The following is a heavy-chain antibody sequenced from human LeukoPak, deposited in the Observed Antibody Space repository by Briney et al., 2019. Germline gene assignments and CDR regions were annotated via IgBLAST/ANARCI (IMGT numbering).Heavy chain of an antibody. CDR3: ATGERLVPAAMWFDY. D-gene: IGHD2-2*01. CDR1: GYTFTDYY. Sequence: ASVKVSSKASGYTFTDYYMHWVRQAPGQGLEWMGWINPKSGGRSYAQRFQGRVTMTRDTSISTAYMELSRLRSDDTAVYYCATGERLVPAAMWFDYWGQGTLVTVSS. CDR2: INPKSGGR. V-gene: IGHV1-2*02. J-gene: IGHJ4*02.